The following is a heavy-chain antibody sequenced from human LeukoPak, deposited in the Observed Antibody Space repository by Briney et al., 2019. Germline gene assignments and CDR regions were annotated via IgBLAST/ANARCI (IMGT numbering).Heavy chain of an antibody. J-gene: IGHJ4*02. D-gene: IGHD1-26*01. CDR1: GFTFNSYS. CDR3: ARVSESYHDY. V-gene: IGHV3-48*04. Sequence: GGSLRLSCAASGFTFNSYSMNWVRQAPGKGLEWVSYISSSGSTIYYADSVKGRFTISRDNAKNSLYLQMNSLRADDTAVYYCARVSESYHDYWGQGTLVTVSS. CDR2: ISSSGSTI.